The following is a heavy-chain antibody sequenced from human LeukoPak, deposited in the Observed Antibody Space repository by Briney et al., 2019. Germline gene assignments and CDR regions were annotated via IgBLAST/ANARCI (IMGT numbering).Heavy chain of an antibody. J-gene: IGHJ4*02. Sequence: GGSLRLSCAASGFTFSSYSMNWVRQAPGKGLEWVSSISSSSSYIYYADSVKGRFTISRDNAKNSLYLQMNSLRAEDTAVYYCAKEPSGTIFGVAMDYFDYWGQGTLVTVSS. D-gene: IGHD3-3*01. CDR3: AKEPSGTIFGVAMDYFDY. CDR2: ISSSSSYI. V-gene: IGHV3-21*04. CDR1: GFTFSSYS.